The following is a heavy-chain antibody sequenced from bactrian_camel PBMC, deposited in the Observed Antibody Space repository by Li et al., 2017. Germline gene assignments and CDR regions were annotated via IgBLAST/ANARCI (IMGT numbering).Heavy chain of an antibody. D-gene: IGHD1*01. CDR2: LPPSGGSP. J-gene: IGHJ4*01. V-gene: IGHV3S59*01. CDR1: GYTFSNYC. Sequence: VQLVESGGGSVQAGGSLRLSCAASGYTFSNYCAGWFRQVPGKEREGVATLPPSGGSPYYADSVKGRFTISQDNAKNTLYLQMDSLKPEDSAMYYCAAEGLWHYSGRCEQYRYWGQGTQVTVS. CDR3: AAEGLWHYSGRCEQYRY.